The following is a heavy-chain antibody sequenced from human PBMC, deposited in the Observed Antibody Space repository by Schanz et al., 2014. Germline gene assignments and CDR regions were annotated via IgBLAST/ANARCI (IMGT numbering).Heavy chain of an antibody. V-gene: IGHV1-46*01. Sequence: QVQLVQSGTEVKKPGASVKVSCKASGYTFTNFFLHWVRQAPGQGLEWMGIINPIGGSTTYAQKFQGRVTMTRDTSTSTVYMELSSLRSDDTAVYYCARGGGPEDVFDIWGQGTILTVSS. CDR1: GYTFTNFF. J-gene: IGHJ3*02. CDR3: ARGGGPEDVFDI. D-gene: IGHD5-12*01. CDR2: INPIGGST.